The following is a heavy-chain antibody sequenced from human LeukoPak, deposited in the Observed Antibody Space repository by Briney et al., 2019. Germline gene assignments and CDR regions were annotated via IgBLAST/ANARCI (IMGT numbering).Heavy chain of an antibody. CDR1: GVSISSNY. J-gene: IGHJ6*03. Sequence: PSETLSLTCSVSGVSISSNYWSWIRQPPGKGLECIGYIYYTGSTNYNPSLKSRVTISVDTSKNQFSLKLSSVTAADTAVYYCARVPRSYYYYYYMDVWGKGTTVTVSS. CDR2: IYYTGST. CDR3: ARVPRSYYYYYYMDV. V-gene: IGHV4-59*13.